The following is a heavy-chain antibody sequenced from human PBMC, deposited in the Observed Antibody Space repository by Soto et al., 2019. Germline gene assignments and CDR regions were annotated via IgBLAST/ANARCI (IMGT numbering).Heavy chain of an antibody. Sequence: SETLSLTCTVSGGSISGHYWIWIRQPPGEEMEWIGYIFYSGSTTYNNNPSLKSRVTISVDTSKNQFSLRLSSVTSADTAVYYCARVGSSGWSPDYWGQGTLVTVSS. CDR1: GGSISGHY. CDR2: IFYSGSTTY. V-gene: IGHV4-59*11. J-gene: IGHJ4*02. D-gene: IGHD6-19*01. CDR3: ARVGSSGWSPDY.